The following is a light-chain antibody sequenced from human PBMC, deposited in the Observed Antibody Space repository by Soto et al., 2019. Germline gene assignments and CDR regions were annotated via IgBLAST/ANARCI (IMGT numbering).Light chain of an antibody. V-gene: IGLV1-40*01. CDR3: FSYAGSYMSI. CDR2: GNR. J-gene: IGLJ2*01. Sequence: QSVLTQPPSVSGAPGQRVTLSCTGNTSNLGAGYDVHWYQQLPGAAPKLVIFGNRNRPSGVPERFSGSKSGTSASLAITGLQAEDEGDYYCFSYAGSYMSIFGGGTKLTVL. CDR1: TSNLGAGYD.